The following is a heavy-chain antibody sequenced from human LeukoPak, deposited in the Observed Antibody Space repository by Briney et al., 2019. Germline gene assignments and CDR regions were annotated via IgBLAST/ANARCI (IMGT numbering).Heavy chain of an antibody. Sequence: PGGSLRLSCAAAGLTFSHFAMAWVRQAPGTGLEWVSFIRVSDNPISYAYSVKGRFTFSRDNSMNTLSLQMDSLRVEDTAVYYCVIDPINSSAFWGQGTLVTVSS. V-gene: IGHV3-23*01. D-gene: IGHD3-22*01. J-gene: IGHJ4*02. CDR1: GLTFSHFA. CDR2: IRVSDNPI. CDR3: VIDPINSSAF.